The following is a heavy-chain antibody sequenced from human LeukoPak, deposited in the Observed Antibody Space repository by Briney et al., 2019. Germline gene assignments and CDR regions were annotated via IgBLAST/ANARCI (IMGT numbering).Heavy chain of an antibody. CDR2: INTNTGNP. D-gene: IGHD6-13*01. Sequence: ASVNVSCKASGYTFTSYPMNWVRQAPGQGLEWMGWINTNTGNPTYAQGFTGRFVFSLDTSVSTAYLQISSLKAEDTAVYYCAIPRIAAAGPAFDYWGQGTLVTVSS. J-gene: IGHJ4*02. CDR3: AIPRIAAAGPAFDY. CDR1: GYTFTSYP. V-gene: IGHV7-4-1*02.